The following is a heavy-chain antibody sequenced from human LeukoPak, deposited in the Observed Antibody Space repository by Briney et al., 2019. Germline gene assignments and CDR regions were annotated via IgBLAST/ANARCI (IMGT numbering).Heavy chain of an antibody. Sequence: SVKVSCKASGGTFSSYPISWVRQAPGQGLEWMGRIIPILGIANYAQKFQGRVTIPADKSTSTAYMELSSLRSEDTAVYYCAREITMVRVPNWFNPWGQETLVTVSS. J-gene: IGHJ5*02. CDR1: GGTFSSYP. D-gene: IGHD3-10*01. CDR2: IIPILGIA. V-gene: IGHV1-69*04. CDR3: AREITMVRVPNWFNP.